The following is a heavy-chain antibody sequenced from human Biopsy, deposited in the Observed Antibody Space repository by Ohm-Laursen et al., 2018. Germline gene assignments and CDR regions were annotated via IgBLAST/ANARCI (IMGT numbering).Heavy chain of an antibody. CDR2: INPSGSTT. J-gene: IGHJ4*02. CDR3: ARNTGWYGDLYYFDY. D-gene: IGHD6-19*01. V-gene: IGHV1-46*01. Sequence: ASVKVSCKASGYSFTSYYMHWVRQAPGQGLEWMGMINPSGSTTSYPQIFQGRVTMTRDTSKSTVHMELSSLRSADTAVYFCARNTGWYGDLYYFDYWGQGTLVTVFS. CDR1: GYSFTSYY.